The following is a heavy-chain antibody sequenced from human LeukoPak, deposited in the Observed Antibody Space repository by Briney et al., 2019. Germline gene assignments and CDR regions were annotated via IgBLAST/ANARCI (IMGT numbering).Heavy chain of an antibody. CDR1: GFTFSSYG. D-gene: IGHD3-9*01. Sequence: PGGSLRLSCGASGFTFSSYGMHWVRQAPGKGLEWVAFIRYDGSNKYYAESVKGRFTISRDNSKNTLYLQMNSLRAEDTAVYYCAKGRYYNILTGYYKGGALDIWGQGTRVTVSS. CDR3: AKGRYYNILTGYYKGGALDI. V-gene: IGHV3-30*02. J-gene: IGHJ3*02. CDR2: IRYDGSNK.